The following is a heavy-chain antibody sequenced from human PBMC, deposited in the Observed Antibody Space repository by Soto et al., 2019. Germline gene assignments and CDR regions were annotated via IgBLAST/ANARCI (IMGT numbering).Heavy chain of an antibody. J-gene: IGHJ4*02. CDR3: ARDSPPPRE. CDR2: INAGNGNT. V-gene: IGHV1-3*01. Sequence: ASVKVSCKASGYTFTGYAMHWVRQAPGQRLEWMGWINAGNGNTNYAQKLQGRVTMTTDTSTSTAYMELRSLRSDDTAVYYCARDSPPPREWGQGTLVTVSS. CDR1: GYTFTGYA.